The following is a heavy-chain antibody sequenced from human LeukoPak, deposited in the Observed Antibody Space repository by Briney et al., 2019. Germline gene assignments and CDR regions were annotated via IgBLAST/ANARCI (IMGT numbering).Heavy chain of an antibody. CDR3: AKKGATTGDFDY. D-gene: IGHD1-26*01. V-gene: IGHV3-23*01. Sequence: GGSLRLSCAASGFTFSNFLMTWVRQAPGKGPEWVSAISGSGGDTYYADSVKGRFTISRDNSENTLYLQMNSLRAEDTAVYYCAKKGATTGDFDYWGQGTLVTVSS. J-gene: IGHJ4*02. CDR1: GFTFSNFL. CDR2: ISGSGGDT.